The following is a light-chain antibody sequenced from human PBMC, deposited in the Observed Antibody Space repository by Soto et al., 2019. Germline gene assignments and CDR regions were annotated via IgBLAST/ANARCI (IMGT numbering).Light chain of an antibody. CDR2: GAS. CDR3: QQYNNWPRA. J-gene: IGKJ1*01. Sequence: EIVLTQSPCTLSLCPGERATLSCRASQSVSSNYLAWYQQKPGQAPRLLIFGASIRATDIPDRFSGSGSGTDFTLTISSLQSEDFAVYYCQQYNNWPRAFGQGTMVDIK. V-gene: IGKV3-20*01. CDR1: QSVSSNY.